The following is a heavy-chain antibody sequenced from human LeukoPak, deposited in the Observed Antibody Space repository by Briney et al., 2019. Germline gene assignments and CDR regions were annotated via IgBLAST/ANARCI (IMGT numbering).Heavy chain of an antibody. V-gene: IGHV3-21*01. D-gene: IGHD3-22*01. CDR3: ARESPRYYDSSGL. Sequence: PGGSLRLSCAASGFTFSSYSMNWVRQAPGKGLEWVSSISSSSSYIYYADSVKGRFTISRDNAKNSLYLQMNSLRAEDTAVYYCARESPRYYDSSGLWGQGTLVTVSS. J-gene: IGHJ4*02. CDR1: GFTFSSYS. CDR2: ISSSSSYI.